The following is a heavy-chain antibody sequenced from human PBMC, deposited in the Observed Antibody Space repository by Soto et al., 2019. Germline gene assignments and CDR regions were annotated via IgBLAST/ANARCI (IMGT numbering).Heavy chain of an antibody. CDR2: ISGSGGNT. J-gene: IGHJ5*02. Sequence: EVQLLESGGGLVQPGGYLRLSCAASGFTFSSYAMTWVRQAPGKGLEWVSTISGSGGNTYYADSVKGRFTISRDNSKHTVYLHKNIFLADDTAVYYYAKVVAHFGVVKNNCIDPWGHLTLVTIAP. CDR1: GFTFSSYA. V-gene: IGHV3-23*01. D-gene: IGHD3-3*01. CDR3: AKVVAHFGVVKNNCIDP.